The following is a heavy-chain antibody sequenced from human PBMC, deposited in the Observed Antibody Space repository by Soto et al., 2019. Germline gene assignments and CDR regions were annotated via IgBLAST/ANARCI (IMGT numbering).Heavy chain of an antibody. V-gene: IGHV4-34*01. CDR2: INHSGST. CDR3: ARRGYDYVWGTAKAFYFDY. D-gene: IGHD3-16*01. J-gene: IGHJ4*02. CDR1: GGTFRGYY. Sequence: VQLQQWGAGLLKPSETLSLTCAVYGGTFRGYYWSWIRQPPGKGLEWVGEINHSGSTNYNPSLKRRVTISVDTSKNQFSLRLNSVTAADTAVYYCARRGYDYVWGTAKAFYFDYWGQGALVTVSS.